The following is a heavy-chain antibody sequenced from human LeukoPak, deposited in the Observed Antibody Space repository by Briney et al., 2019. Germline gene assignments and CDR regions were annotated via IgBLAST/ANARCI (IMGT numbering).Heavy chain of an antibody. Sequence: PGGSLRLSCAASGFTFSGHGMRWVHQAPGKGLEWVAAVSGSGDTTYYADSVKGRFIISRDNSKNTLYLQMNSLRAEDTALYFCAKARGFAEFDYWGQGTLVTVSS. CDR2: VSGSGDTT. CDR3: AKARGFAEFDY. CDR1: GFTFSGHG. J-gene: IGHJ4*02. D-gene: IGHD3-10*01. V-gene: IGHV3-23*01.